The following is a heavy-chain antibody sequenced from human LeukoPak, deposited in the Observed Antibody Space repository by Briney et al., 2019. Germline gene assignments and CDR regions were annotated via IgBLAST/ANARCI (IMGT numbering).Heavy chain of an antibody. CDR3: ARAGTTGGAFDI. D-gene: IGHD4-17*01. CDR1: LGSISSYY. V-gene: IGHV4-59*01. Sequence: SGTLSHTCTVSLGSISSYYWSWIRQPPGKGPEWIGYIYYSGSTNYNPSLKSRVTISVDTSKNQFSLKLSSVTAADTAVYYCARAGTTGGAFDIWGQGTMVTVSS. CDR2: IYYSGST. J-gene: IGHJ3*02.